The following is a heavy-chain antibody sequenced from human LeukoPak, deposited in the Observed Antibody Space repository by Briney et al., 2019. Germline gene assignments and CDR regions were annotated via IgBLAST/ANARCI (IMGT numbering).Heavy chain of an antibody. D-gene: IGHD3-16*02. CDR2: LSGSGGST. CDR3: AKDRRITFGGVIVPFDY. V-gene: IGHV3-23*01. CDR1: GFTFSYYA. Sequence: EGSLRLSCVASGFTFSYYAMSWVRQAPGKGLEWVSALSGSGGSTYYADSVKGRFTISRDNSKNTLYLQMNSLRAEDTAVYYCAKDRRITFGGVIVPFDYWGQGTLVTVSS. J-gene: IGHJ4*02.